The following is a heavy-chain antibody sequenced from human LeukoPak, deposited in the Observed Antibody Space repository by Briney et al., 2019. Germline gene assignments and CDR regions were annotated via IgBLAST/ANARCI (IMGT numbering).Heavy chain of an antibody. Sequence: PGGSLRLSCAASRFTFRSFAMSWVRQAPGKGLEWVSGIIGSGRTTFYADSVKGRFTISRDNSKNTLYLQMNSLRAEDTAIYYCAKKEGDTYFSWYMDVWGKGTTVTVSS. D-gene: IGHD2-21*01. J-gene: IGHJ6*03. CDR1: RFTFRSFA. V-gene: IGHV3-23*01. CDR3: AKKEGDTYFSWYMDV. CDR2: IIGSGRTT.